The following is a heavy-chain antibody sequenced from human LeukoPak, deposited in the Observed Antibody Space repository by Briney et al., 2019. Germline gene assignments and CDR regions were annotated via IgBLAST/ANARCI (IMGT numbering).Heavy chain of an antibody. CDR2: XSRRCSSI. D-gene: IGHD6-19*01. Sequence: LRLSWVXAGFIFSNYEMKWVRQAAGKGMEWXXXXSRRCSSIYYAYCVKARFTISRYNAKKSLHLQINSPRAEYTAVYFCARSDELTVADSYYSSSINVCGEGSSLTVSS. CDR1: GFIFSNYE. CDR3: ARSDELTVADSYYSSSINV. V-gene: IGHV3-48*03. J-gene: IGHJ6*04.